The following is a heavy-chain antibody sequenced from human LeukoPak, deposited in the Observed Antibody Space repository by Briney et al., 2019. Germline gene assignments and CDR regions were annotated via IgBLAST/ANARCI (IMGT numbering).Heavy chain of an antibody. CDR1: GVSISSSYSY. V-gene: IGHV4-39*07. CDR2: IYYSGST. Sequence: SETLSLTCTVSGVSISSSYSYWGWIRQPPGMGLEWIGSIYYSGSTNYNPSLKSRVTISVDTSKNQFSLKLSSVTAADTAVYYCARGSYSSSWYLFDYWGQGTLVTVSS. J-gene: IGHJ4*02. CDR3: ARGSYSSSWYLFDY. D-gene: IGHD6-13*01.